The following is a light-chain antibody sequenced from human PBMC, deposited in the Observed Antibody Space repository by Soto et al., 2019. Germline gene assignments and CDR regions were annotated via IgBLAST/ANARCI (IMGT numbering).Light chain of an antibody. Sequence: EIVLTQSPGTLSLSPGERATLSCRASQSVSSSYLAWYQQKPGQAPRLLIYGASSRATGIPDRLSGSGSGTDFTLTISRLEPEDCAVYYCQQYGSSPPFTFGPGTKVDIK. V-gene: IGKV3-20*01. CDR2: GAS. CDR3: QQYGSSPPFT. J-gene: IGKJ3*01. CDR1: QSVSSSY.